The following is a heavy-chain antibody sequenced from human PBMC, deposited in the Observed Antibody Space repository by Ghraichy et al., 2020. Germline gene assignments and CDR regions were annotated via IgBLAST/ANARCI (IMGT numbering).Heavy chain of an antibody. J-gene: IGHJ6*03. CDR1: GGSISRSY. CDR3: ARTKAENIVVVVDSYYYYYMYV. D-gene: IGHD2-15*01. V-gene: IGHV4-59*01. CDR2: VYYSGST. Sequence: SETLSLTCTVSGGSISRSYWRWIRQPTGKGLEWIGFVYYSGSTNYNPSLTSRVTISVDTSKNQFSLKLSSVTAVDTAVYYCARTKAENIVVVVDSYYYYYMYVSRQGTNLTAS.